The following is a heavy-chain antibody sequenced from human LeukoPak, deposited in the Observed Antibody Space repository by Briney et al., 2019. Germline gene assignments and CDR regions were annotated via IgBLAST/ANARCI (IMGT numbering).Heavy chain of an antibody. CDR3: ARKYYDFWSGYYGGGSNFDY. D-gene: IGHD3-3*01. CDR2: INHSGST. J-gene: IGHJ4*02. Sequence: KASETLSLTCAVYGGSFSGYYWSWIRQPPGKGLEWIGEINHSGSTNYNPSLKSRVTISVDTSKNQFSLKLSSVTAADTAVYYCARKYYDFWSGYYGGGSNFDYWGQGTLVTVSS. CDR1: GGSFSGYY. V-gene: IGHV4-34*01.